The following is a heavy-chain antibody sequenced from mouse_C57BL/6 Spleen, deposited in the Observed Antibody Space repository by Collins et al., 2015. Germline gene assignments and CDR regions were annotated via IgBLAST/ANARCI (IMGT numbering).Heavy chain of an antibody. Sequence: DVQLQESGPGLVKPSQSLSLTCSVTGYSITSGYYWNWIRQFPGNKLEWMGYISYDGSNNYNPSLKNRISITRDTSKNQFFLKLNSVTTEDTATYYCARRGAEGGFAYWGQGDSGHCLC. V-gene: IGHV3-6*01. CDR1: GYSITSGYY. CDR2: ISYDGSN. CDR3: ARRGAEGGFAY. J-gene: IGHJ3*01.